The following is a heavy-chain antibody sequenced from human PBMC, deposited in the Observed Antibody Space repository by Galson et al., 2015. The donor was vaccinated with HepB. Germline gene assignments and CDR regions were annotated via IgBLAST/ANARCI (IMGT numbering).Heavy chain of an antibody. CDR1: GFTFSSYA. CDR3: ARVGGLTPSSGWHYPPDY. D-gene: IGHD6-19*01. Sequence: SLRLSCAASGFTFSSYAMHWVRQAPGNGLEWVAVISYDGSNKYYADSVKGRFTISRDNSKNTLYLQMNSLRAEDTAVSYCARVGGLTPSSGWHYPPDYWGQGTLVTVSS. CDR2: ISYDGSNK. V-gene: IGHV3-30-3*01. J-gene: IGHJ4*02.